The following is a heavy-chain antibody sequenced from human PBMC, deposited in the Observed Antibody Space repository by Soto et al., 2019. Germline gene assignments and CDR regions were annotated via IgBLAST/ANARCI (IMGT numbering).Heavy chain of an antibody. CDR2: IYWDDDK. CDR1: GFSLSTSGVG. J-gene: IGHJ2*01. Sequence: QITVKESGPKLVKPSQTLTLTCAFSGFSLSTSGVGVGWVRQPPGKAPEWLALIYWDDDKRYRPSLDQVFFTRTNMDPVDTSTYYCVPEDWNNNNYCFDLWGRGTLVTVSS. V-gene: IGHV2-5*02. D-gene: IGHD4-4*01. CDR3: VPEDWNNNNYCFDL.